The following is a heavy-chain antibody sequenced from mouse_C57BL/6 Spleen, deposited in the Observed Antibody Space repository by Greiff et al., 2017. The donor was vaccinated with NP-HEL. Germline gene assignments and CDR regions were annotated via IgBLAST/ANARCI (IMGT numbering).Heavy chain of an antibody. Sequence: QVQLQQSGAELVKPGASVKISCKASGYAFSSYWMNWVKQRPGKGLEWIGQIYPGDGDTNYNGQFKGKATLTADKSSSTAYMQLSSLTSEDSAVYFCARTGSYWYFDVWGTGTTVTVSS. CDR3: ARTGSYWYFDV. CDR2: IYPGDGDT. J-gene: IGHJ1*03. V-gene: IGHV1-80*01. CDR1: GYAFSSYW.